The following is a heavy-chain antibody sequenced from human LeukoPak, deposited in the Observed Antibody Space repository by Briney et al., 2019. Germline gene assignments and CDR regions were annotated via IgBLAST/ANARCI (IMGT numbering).Heavy chain of an antibody. CDR2: IYYSGST. D-gene: IGHD5-18*01. Sequence: SETLSLTCTVSGGSISSSSYYWGWIRQPPGKGLEWIGSIYYSGSTYYNPSLKSRVTISVDTSKNQFSLKLSSVTAADTAVYYCARVGQGYSYGHQDYWGQGTLVTVSS. CDR3: ARVGQGYSYGHQDY. CDR1: GGSISSSSYY. J-gene: IGHJ4*02. V-gene: IGHV4-39*07.